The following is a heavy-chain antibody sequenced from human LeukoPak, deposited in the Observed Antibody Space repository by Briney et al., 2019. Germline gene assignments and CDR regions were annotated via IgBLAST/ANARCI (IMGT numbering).Heavy chain of an antibody. CDR2: IKQDGSEK. J-gene: IGHJ4*02. Sequence: GGSLRLSCAASGFIFTNYWMSWGRQAPGKGLEWVANIKQDGSEKYYVDSVKGRFTISRDNAKNSLYLQMNSLRAEDTAVYYCARGRYCSSTSCPLFDYWGQGTLVTVSS. V-gene: IGHV3-7*04. CDR1: GFIFTNYW. CDR3: ARGRYCSSTSCPLFDY. D-gene: IGHD2-2*01.